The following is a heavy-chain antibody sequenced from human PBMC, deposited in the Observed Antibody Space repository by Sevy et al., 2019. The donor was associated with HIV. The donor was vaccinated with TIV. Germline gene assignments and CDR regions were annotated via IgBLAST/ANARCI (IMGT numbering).Heavy chain of an antibody. Sequence: GGSLRLSCAASGFTFSTYAMSWVRQAPGKGLEWVSAISGSGDSTYYASSVKGRFTISRDNSKNTLYLEMNSLRAEDTALYYCVINYDIWSDLPSADVWGQGTTVTVSS. J-gene: IGHJ6*02. CDR3: VINYDIWSDLPSADV. CDR1: GFTFSTYA. D-gene: IGHD3-3*01. V-gene: IGHV3-23*01. CDR2: ISGSGDST.